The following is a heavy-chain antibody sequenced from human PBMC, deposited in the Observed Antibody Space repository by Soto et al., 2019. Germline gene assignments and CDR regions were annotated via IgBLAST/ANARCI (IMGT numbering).Heavy chain of an antibody. J-gene: IGHJ4*02. V-gene: IGHV3-30-3*01. CDR1: GFTFSSYA. Sequence: PGGSLRLSCAASGFTFSSYAMHWVRQAPGKGLEWVAVISYDGSNKYYADSVKGRFTISRDNSKNTLYLQMNSLRAEDTAVYYCARDGYGYWGQGTLVTVSS. CDR3: ARDGYGY. D-gene: IGHD1-1*01. CDR2: ISYDGSNK.